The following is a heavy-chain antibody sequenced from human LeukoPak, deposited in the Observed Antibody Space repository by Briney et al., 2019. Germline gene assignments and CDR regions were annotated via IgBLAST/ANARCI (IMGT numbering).Heavy chain of an antibody. Sequence: RPSETLSLTCTVSGGSISRSAHYWGWIRQPPVKGLEWIGDIFYSGSTNYNPSLKSRVTISVDTSKNQFSLKLSSVTAADTAVYYCARDFSLGYYGSAPSWHFDYWGQGTLVTVSS. CDR2: IFYSGST. V-gene: IGHV4-39*07. J-gene: IGHJ4*02. CDR1: GGSISRSAHY. D-gene: IGHD3-10*01. CDR3: ARDFSLGYYGSAPSWHFDY.